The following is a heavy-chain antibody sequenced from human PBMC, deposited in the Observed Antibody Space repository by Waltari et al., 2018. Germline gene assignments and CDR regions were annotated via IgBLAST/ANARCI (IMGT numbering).Heavy chain of an antibody. V-gene: IGHV4-59*01. CDR1: GDYIGYYY. J-gene: IGHJ6*02. D-gene: IGHD3-10*01. Sequence: QVHLQESGPGLVKPSETLSLTCTVSGDYIGYYYWSWIRQPPGKGLEWIGYTYYSGSTNYNPSLKSRISISIDTSKNQFSLKLNSLTAADTAIYYCARDLAGRGYYYGLDVWGQGTTVTVSS. CDR2: TYYSGST. CDR3: ARDLAGRGYYYGLDV.